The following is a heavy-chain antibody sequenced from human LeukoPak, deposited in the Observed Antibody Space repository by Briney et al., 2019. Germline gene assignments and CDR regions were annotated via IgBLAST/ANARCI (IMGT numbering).Heavy chain of an antibody. CDR2: INHSGST. CDR3: ARGKRGYSSSWYDY. CDR1: GGSFSGYY. V-gene: IGHV4-34*01. D-gene: IGHD6-13*01. Sequence: PSETLSLTCAVYGGSFSGYYWSWIRQPPGKGLEWIGEINHSGSTNYNQSLKSRVTISVDTSKNQFSLKLSSVTAADTAVYYCARGKRGYSSSWYDYWGQGTLVTVSS. J-gene: IGHJ4*02.